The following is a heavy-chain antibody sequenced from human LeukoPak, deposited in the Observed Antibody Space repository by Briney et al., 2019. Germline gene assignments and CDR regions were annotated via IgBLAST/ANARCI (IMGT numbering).Heavy chain of an antibody. Sequence: PGGSLTLYCAASRFTFNIYAMKWVRQAPGKGPAWVSGISSSGVNTYYADSVKGRFTISRDNSKNTLYLQMNSLRVEDTAIYYCTKDDYGEIWFDPWGQGTLVTVSS. CDR1: RFTFNIYA. J-gene: IGHJ5*02. CDR2: ISSSGVNT. V-gene: IGHV3-23*01. D-gene: IGHD4-17*01. CDR3: TKDDYGEIWFDP.